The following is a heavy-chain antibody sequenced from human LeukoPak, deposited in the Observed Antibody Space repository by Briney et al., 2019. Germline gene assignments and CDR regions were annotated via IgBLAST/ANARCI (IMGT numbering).Heavy chain of an antibody. D-gene: IGHD2-2*01. V-gene: IGHV3-30-3*01. J-gene: IGHJ5*02. CDR2: ISYDGSNK. CDR3: AREGSTSWPNP. Sequence: GGSLRLSCAASGFTFSSYAMHWVRQAPGKGLEWVAVISYDGSNKYYADSVKGRFTISRDNAKNSLYLQMNSLRAEDTAVYYCAREGSTSWPNPWGQGTLVTVSS. CDR1: GFTFSSYA.